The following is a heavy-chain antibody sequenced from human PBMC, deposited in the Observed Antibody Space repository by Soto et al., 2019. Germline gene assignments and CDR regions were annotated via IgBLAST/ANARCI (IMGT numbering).Heavy chain of an antibody. CDR1: GYTFTSYG. D-gene: IGHD6-19*01. V-gene: IGHV1-18*01. Sequence: ASVKVSCKASGYTFTSYGISWVRQAPGQGLEWMGWISAYNGNTNYAQKLQGRVTMTTDTSTSTAYMELRSLRSDDTAVYYCASDFVGSGWYGGGIDYYYYMDVWGKGTTVTVSS. J-gene: IGHJ6*03. CDR3: ASDFVGSGWYGGGIDYYYYMDV. CDR2: ISAYNGNT.